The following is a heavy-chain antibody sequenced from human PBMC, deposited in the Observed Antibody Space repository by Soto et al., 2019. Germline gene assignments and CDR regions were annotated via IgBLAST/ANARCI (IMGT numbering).Heavy chain of an antibody. Sequence: ASVKVSCKASGYTFTSYYMHWVRQAPGQGLEWMGIINPSGGSTSYAQKFQGRVTITRDTSASTAYMELSSLRSEDTAVYYCAREGVDFWSGFYNWFDPWGQGTLVTVSS. V-gene: IGHV1-46*01. CDR2: INPSGGST. D-gene: IGHD3-3*01. CDR1: GYTFTSYY. J-gene: IGHJ5*02. CDR3: AREGVDFWSGFYNWFDP.